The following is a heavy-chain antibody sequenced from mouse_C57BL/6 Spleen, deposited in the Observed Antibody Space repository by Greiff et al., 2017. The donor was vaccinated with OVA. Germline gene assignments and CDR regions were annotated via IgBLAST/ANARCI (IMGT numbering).Heavy chain of an antibody. CDR1: GYAFSSSW. J-gene: IGHJ3*01. Sequence: QVHVKQSGPELVKPGASVKISCKASGYAFSSSWMNWVKQRPGKGLEWIGRIYPGDGDTNYNGKFKGKATLTADKSSSTAYMQLSSLTSEDSAVYFCASLSLETFAYWGQGTLVTVSA. CDR3: ASLSLETFAY. V-gene: IGHV1-82*01. CDR2: IYPGDGDT.